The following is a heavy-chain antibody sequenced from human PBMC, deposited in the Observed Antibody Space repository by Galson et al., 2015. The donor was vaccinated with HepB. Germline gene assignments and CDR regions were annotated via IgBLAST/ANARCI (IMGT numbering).Heavy chain of an antibody. J-gene: IGHJ4*02. Sequence: SVKVSCKASGYTFSIYGITWVRQAPGQGLEWMGWISAYNGNTNYAQKLQGRVTMTTDTSTSTAYMELRSLRSDDTAVYYCARFIRSSPPGDYWGQGTLVTVSS. CDR2: ISAYNGNT. V-gene: IGHV1-18*01. CDR3: ARFIRSSPPGDY. CDR1: GYTFSIYG. D-gene: IGHD3-16*01.